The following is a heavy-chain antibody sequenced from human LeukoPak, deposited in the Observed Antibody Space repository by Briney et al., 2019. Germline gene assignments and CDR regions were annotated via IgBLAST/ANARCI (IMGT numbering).Heavy chain of an antibody. CDR1: GGSISSASYY. V-gene: IGHV4-61*02. CDR3: AREAGDSGSPGDY. D-gene: IGHD1-26*01. J-gene: IGHJ4*02. CDR2: IYTSGST. Sequence: TLSLTCTVSGGSISSASYYWSWIRQPAGKGLEWIGRIYTSGSTNYNPSLKSRVTISVDTSKNQFSLKLSSVTAADTAVYYCAREAGDSGSPGDYWGQGTLVTVSS.